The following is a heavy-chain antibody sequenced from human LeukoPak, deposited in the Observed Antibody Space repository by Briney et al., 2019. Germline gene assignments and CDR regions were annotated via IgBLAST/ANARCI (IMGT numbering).Heavy chain of an antibody. CDR2: IYYSGST. Sequence: SETLSLTCTVSGGSISSYYWSWIRQPPGKGLEWIGYIYYSGSTNYNPSLKSRVTISVDTSKNQFSLKLSSVTAADTAVYYCARETWCGSTSCYGAYYYYYMDVWGKGTTVTISS. D-gene: IGHD2-2*01. CDR1: GGSISSYY. CDR3: ARETWCGSTSCYGAYYYYYMDV. J-gene: IGHJ6*03. V-gene: IGHV4-59*01.